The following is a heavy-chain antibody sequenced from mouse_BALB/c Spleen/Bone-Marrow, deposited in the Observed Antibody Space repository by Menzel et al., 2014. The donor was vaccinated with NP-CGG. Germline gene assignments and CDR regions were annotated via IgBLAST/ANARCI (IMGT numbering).Heavy chain of an antibody. CDR2: INPYNGGT. Sequence: VKLMESGAELVKPGASVKLSCKASGYTFTRYYTYWVKQRPGQGLEWIGGINPYNGGTHFNEKFKSKATLTVDKSSSTAYMQLNSLTSEDSAVYYCSLLGDYWGQGTTLTVSS. D-gene: IGHD1-1*01. CDR3: SLLGDY. CDR1: GYTFTRYY. V-gene: IGHV1-53*01. J-gene: IGHJ2*01.